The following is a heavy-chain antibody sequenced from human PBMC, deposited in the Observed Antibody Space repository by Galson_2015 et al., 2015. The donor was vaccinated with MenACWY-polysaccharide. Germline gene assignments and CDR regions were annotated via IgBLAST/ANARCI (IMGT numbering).Heavy chain of an antibody. CDR3: ARVPEMASSRRPYDV. CDR1: GFTFGSYA. V-gene: IGHV3-23*01. CDR2: IGGSGLTT. Sequence: SLRLSCAASGFTFGSYAMGWVRQAPGKGLEWVSSIGGSGLTTFYAESVKGRFTISRDNAQNILSLQMNSLRADDTARYFCARVPEMASSRRPYDVWGQGTMVTVSS. J-gene: IGHJ3*01. D-gene: IGHD5-24*01.